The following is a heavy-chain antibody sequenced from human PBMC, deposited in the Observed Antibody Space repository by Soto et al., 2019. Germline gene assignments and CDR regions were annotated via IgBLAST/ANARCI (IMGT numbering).Heavy chain of an antibody. CDR3: LKDMKWGGMTSIHYFDS. V-gene: IGHV3-9*01. Sequence: GGSMRHSNVASELTIDDYALHWIRQEQGKGLEWVSGISANGDNVDYADSVKGRFTVSRDNAKNSLFLQMNSLRPEDTALYYFLKDMKWGGMTSIHYFDSWGQGTQVTVSS. J-gene: IGHJ4*02. CDR1: ELTIDDYA. CDR2: ISANGDNV. D-gene: IGHD2-21*02.